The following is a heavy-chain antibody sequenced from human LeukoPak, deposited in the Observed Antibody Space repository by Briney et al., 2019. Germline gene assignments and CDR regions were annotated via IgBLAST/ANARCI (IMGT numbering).Heavy chain of an antibody. CDR3: ARAGGRDYFDY. CDR1: GYSISSGYY. CDR2: IYHSGST. V-gene: IGHV4-38-2*01. D-gene: IGHD3-10*01. J-gene: IGHJ4*02. Sequence: PSETLSLTCAVSGYSISSGYYWGWIRQPPGKGLGWIGSIYHSGSTYYNPSLKSRVTISVDTSKNQFSLKLSSVTAADTAVYYCARAGGRDYFDYWGQGTLVTVSS.